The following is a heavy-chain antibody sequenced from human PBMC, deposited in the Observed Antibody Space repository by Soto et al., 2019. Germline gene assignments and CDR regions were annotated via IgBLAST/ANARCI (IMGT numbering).Heavy chain of an antibody. D-gene: IGHD3-9*01. V-gene: IGHV3-23*01. J-gene: IGHJ4*02. CDR2: ITNSGGGT. Sequence: EVQLWESGGALVQPGGSLRLSCAASGFTFSTFDMKWVRQAPGKGLEWVSGITNSGGGTYFADSVKGRFTMSRDNSKNMMYLQMNSLRVEDTAVYYCVKVGGGRYFDYYFENWGQGTLVTVSS. CDR1: GFTFSTFD. CDR3: VKVGGGRYFDYYFEN.